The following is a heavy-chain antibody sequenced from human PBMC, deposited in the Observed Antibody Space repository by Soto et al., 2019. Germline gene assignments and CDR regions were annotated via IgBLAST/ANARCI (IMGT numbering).Heavy chain of an antibody. J-gene: IGHJ4*02. Sequence: PSETLSLTCTVSGGAIIDTNYYWGWIRQPPGKGLEWIGSIFHSGNTYYNPSLESRVTISVDTSKNQFSLMLNSVTAADTAIYYCARHIRYNYGYFPRYIDQWGPGTLVTVSS. CDR2: IFHSGNT. CDR3: ARHIRYNYGYFPRYIDQ. CDR1: GGAIIDTNYY. D-gene: IGHD5-18*01. V-gene: IGHV4-39*01.